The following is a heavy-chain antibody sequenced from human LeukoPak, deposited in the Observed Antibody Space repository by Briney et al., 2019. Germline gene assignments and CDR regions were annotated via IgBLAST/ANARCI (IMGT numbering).Heavy chain of an antibody. CDR1: GGSISSYY. CDR2: IYYSGST. CDR3: ARDYGDNGGRGDAFDI. Sequence: SETLSLTCTVSGGSISSYYWSWIRQPPGKGLEWIGYIYYSGSTNYNPSLKSRITISVDTSKNQFSLRLSSVTAADTAVYFCARDYGDNGGRGDAFDIWGQGTMVTVSS. V-gene: IGHV4-59*12. J-gene: IGHJ3*02. D-gene: IGHD4-17*01.